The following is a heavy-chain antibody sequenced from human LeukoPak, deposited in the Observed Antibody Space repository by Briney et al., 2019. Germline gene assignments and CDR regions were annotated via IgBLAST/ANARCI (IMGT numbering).Heavy chain of an antibody. CDR2: IKQDGSEK. D-gene: IGHD1-7*01. J-gene: IGHJ4*02. Sequence: GGSLRLSCAASGFTSSNYWMSWVRQAPGKGLEWVANIKQDGSEKYYVGSVRGRFTISRDNAKNSLYLQMNSLRAEDTAVYYCARVFIRWNLPDYFDYWGQGTLVTVSS. CDR3: ARVFIRWNLPDYFDY. CDR1: GFTSSNYW. V-gene: IGHV3-7*04.